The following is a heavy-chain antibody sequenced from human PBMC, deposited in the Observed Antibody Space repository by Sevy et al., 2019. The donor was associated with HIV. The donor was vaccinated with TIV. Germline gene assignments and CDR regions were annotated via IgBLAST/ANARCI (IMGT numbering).Heavy chain of an antibody. Sequence: GGSLRLSCAASGFTVSSNYMSWVRQAPGKGLEWVSVIYSGGSTYYADSVKGRFTISRDNSKNTLYLQMNSLRAEDTAVYYCARLVHDPVSSSSLLWGQGTLVTVSS. CDR1: GFTVSSNY. CDR3: ARLVHDPVSSSSLL. D-gene: IGHD6-6*01. CDR2: IYSGGST. J-gene: IGHJ4*02. V-gene: IGHV3-53*01.